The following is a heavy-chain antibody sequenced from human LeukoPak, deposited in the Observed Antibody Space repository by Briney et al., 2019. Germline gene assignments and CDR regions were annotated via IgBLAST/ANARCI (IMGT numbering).Heavy chain of an antibody. CDR3: TTSAQLELRYY. D-gene: IGHD1-7*01. J-gene: IGHJ4*02. CDR2: IKSKTDGGTT. CDR1: GFTFSNAW. Sequence: PGGSLRLSCVASGFTFSNAWMSWVRQAPGKGLEWVGRIKSKTDGGTTDYAAPVKGRFTISRDDSKNTLYLQMNSLKTEDTAVYYCTTSAQLELRYYWGQGTLVTVSS. V-gene: IGHV3-15*01.